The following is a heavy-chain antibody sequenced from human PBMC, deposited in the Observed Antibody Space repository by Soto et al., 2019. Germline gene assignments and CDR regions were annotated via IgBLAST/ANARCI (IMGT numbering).Heavy chain of an antibody. Sequence: EVQLVESGGGLVQPGGSLRLSCAASGFTFSRYWMHWVRQAPGKGPAWVSRINSDGSSTTYADSVKGRFTISRDNAKNTLYLQMNSLRAEDTAVYYCARVYCSGGSCYSVDCWGQGTLVTVSS. CDR2: INSDGSST. CDR1: GFTFSRYW. CDR3: ARVYCSGGSCYSVDC. D-gene: IGHD2-15*01. J-gene: IGHJ4*02. V-gene: IGHV3-74*01.